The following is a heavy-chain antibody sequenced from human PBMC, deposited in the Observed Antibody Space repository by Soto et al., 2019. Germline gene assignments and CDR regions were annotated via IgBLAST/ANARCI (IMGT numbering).Heavy chain of an antibody. Sequence: LRLSCAASGFTFIRFELHWVRQAPGKGLEWISYISSSGSTAYYASSVEGRFTISRDNANNSVYLQMDSLRAEDTALYYCTRAAWFPYLSFYWGQGAPVTVSS. CDR3: TRAAWFPYLSFY. CDR1: GFTFIRFE. D-gene: IGHD3-10*01. CDR2: ISSSGSTA. J-gene: IGHJ4*02. V-gene: IGHV3-48*03.